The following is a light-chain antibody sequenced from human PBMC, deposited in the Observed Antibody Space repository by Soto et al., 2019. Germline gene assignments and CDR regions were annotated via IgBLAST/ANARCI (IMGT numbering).Light chain of an antibody. CDR1: KVISSRY. J-gene: IGKJ2*01. CDR2: GAS. V-gene: IGKV3-20*01. Sequence: EIVLTQSPGTLSLSPGERATHSCRASKVISSRYLAWYQQKPGQAPRLLISGASTRATGIPDRFSGSGSGTDFTLTISRLEPEDFAVYFCQRYGSSPPFTFGQGTKVDIK. CDR3: QRYGSSPPFT.